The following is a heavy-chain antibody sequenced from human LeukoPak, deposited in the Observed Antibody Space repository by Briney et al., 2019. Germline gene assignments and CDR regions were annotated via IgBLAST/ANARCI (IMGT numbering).Heavy chain of an antibody. CDR1: GFTFSSYG. D-gene: IGHD3-22*01. V-gene: IGHV3-30*02. CDR2: TRYDEDNK. Sequence: PGGSLRLSCAASGFTFSSYGMNWVRQAPGKGLEWVAFTRYDEDNKYYAESVKGRFTISRDNSKNTLYLQMNSLRVEDTAVYYCARHVVAVGFDYWGQGTLVTVSS. J-gene: IGHJ4*02. CDR3: ARHVVAVGFDY.